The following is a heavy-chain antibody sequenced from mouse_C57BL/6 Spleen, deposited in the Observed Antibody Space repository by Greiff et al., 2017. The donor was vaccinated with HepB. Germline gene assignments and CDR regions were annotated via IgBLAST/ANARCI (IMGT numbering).Heavy chain of an antibody. J-gene: IGHJ4*01. V-gene: IGHV3-6*01. CDR3: ARKGDYYGSSTLYYAMDY. CDR2: ISYDGSN. Sequence: EVQLQQSGPGLVKPSQSLSLTCSVTGYSITSGYYWNWIRQFPGNKLEWMGYISYDGSNNYNPSLKNRIPITRDTSKNQFFLKLNSVTTEDTATYYCARKGDYYGSSTLYYAMDYWGQGTSVTVSS. D-gene: IGHD1-1*01. CDR1: GYSITSGYY.